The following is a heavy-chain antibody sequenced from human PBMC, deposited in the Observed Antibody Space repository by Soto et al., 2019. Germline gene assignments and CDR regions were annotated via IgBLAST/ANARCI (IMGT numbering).Heavy chain of an antibody. Sequence: EVQLVESGGGLVQPGRSLRLSCAASGFTFDDYAMHWVRXAPGXXXXWVSGISWNSGSIGYADSVKGRFTISRXNAXXXXXXXXXXXXXXXXXXXXXXXXXXXXXXGYXDYWGQGTLVTVSS. CDR1: GFTFDDYA. CDR2: ISWNSGSI. CDR3: XXXXXXXXXGYXDY. D-gene: IGHD3-3*01. J-gene: IGHJ4*02. V-gene: IGHV3-9*01.